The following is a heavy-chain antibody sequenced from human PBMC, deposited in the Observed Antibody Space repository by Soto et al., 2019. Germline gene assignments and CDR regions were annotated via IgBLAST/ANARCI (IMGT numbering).Heavy chain of an antibody. Sequence: QVQLVQSGAEVKKPGSSVKVSCKASGGTFISYAISWVRQAPGQGLEWMGGIIPIFGTANYAQKFQGRVTITADESTSPAYMDLSSLRSEDTAVYYCASVGITVFGVVNYGMDVWGQGTTVTVSS. CDR1: GGTFISYA. D-gene: IGHD3-3*01. CDR2: IIPIFGTA. J-gene: IGHJ6*02. V-gene: IGHV1-69*01. CDR3: ASVGITVFGVVNYGMDV.